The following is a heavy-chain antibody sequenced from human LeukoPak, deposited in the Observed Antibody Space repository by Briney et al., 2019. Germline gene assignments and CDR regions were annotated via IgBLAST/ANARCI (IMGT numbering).Heavy chain of an antibody. CDR1: GYTFTGYY. J-gene: IGHJ6*02. Sequence: ASAKVSCKASGYTFTGYYMHWVRQAPGQGLEWMGWINPNSGGTNYAQEFQGRVTMTRDTSISTAYMELSRLRSEDTAVYYCATDAGAVAGRESTLNYYYYGMDVWGQGTTVTVSS. V-gene: IGHV1-2*02. CDR3: ATDAGAVAGRESTLNYYYYGMDV. D-gene: IGHD6-19*01. CDR2: INPNSGGT.